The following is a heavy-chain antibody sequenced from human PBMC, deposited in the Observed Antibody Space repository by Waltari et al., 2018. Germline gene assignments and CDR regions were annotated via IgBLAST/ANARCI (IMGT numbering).Heavy chain of an antibody. J-gene: IGHJ6*02. CDR2: ISYNERNI. V-gene: IGHV3-30*04. Sequence: QVHLVESGGGVVQPGRSLRLSCAASEFTFSSYAMHWVRQAPGKGLEWVAVISYNERNIYYVDAVKGRFIISRDNSNKMLYLQMNNLRTEDTAVYYCARDYCDRTNCHGMDVWGQGTTVIVSS. D-gene: IGHD3-22*01. CDR3: ARDYCDRTNCHGMDV. CDR1: EFTFSSYA.